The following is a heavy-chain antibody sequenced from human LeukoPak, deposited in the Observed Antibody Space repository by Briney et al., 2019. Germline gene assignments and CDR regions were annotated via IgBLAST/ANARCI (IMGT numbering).Heavy chain of an antibody. CDR2: INHSGST. J-gene: IGHJ4*02. V-gene: IGHV4-34*01. D-gene: IGHD3-10*01. CDR1: GGSFSGYY. Sequence: PSETLSLTCAVNGGSFSGYYWSWIRQPPGKGLEWIGEINHSGSTNYNPSPKSRVTISVDTSKNQFSLKLSSVTAADTAVYYCARHGNYYGSGSYNWGQGTLVTVSS. CDR3: ARHGNYYGSGSYN.